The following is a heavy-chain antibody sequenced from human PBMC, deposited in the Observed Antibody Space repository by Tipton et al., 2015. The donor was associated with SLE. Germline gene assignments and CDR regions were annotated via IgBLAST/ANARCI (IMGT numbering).Heavy chain of an antibody. Sequence: SGFTFSSYGMHWVRQAPGKGLEWVSVISGSGGSTYYADSVKGRFTISRDNAKNSLYLQMNSLRAEDTAVYYCARGRSRWGYWGQGTLVTVSS. D-gene: IGHD1-26*01. CDR2: ISGSGGST. CDR3: ARGRSRWGY. CDR1: GFTFSSYG. J-gene: IGHJ4*02. V-gene: IGHV3-NL1*01.